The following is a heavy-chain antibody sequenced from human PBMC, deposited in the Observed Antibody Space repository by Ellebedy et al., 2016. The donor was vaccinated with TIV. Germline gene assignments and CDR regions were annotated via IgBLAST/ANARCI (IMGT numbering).Heavy chain of an antibody. CDR3: ARWSPYDSSGYEHWYFDL. Sequence: GGSLRLSXAASGFTFSSYGMHWVRQAPGKGLEWVAVIWYDGSNKYYADSVKGRFTISRDNSKNTLYLQMNSLRAEDTAVYYCARWSPYDSSGYEHWYFDLWGRGTLVTVSS. CDR2: IWYDGSNK. V-gene: IGHV3-33*01. CDR1: GFTFSSYG. J-gene: IGHJ2*01. D-gene: IGHD3-22*01.